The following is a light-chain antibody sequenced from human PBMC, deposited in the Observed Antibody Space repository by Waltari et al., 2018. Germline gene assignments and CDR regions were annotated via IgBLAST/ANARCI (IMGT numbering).Light chain of an antibody. Sequence: SCELTQPSSVSVSPGQTARITCYGVVLAKKCARWFQQKPGQAPVVVIYKDRERPSGIPERFSGSSSGTTVTLTISGAQVEDEGDYYCYSATDNYRVFGGGTKLTVL. V-gene: IGLV3-27*01. CDR3: YSATDNYRV. J-gene: IGLJ3*02. CDR2: KDR. CDR1: VLAKKC.